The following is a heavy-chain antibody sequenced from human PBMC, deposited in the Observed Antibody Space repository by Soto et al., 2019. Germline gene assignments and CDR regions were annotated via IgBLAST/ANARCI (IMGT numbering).Heavy chain of an antibody. Sequence: PGGSLRLSCAASGFTFSSYDMHWVRQATGKGLEWVSAIGTAGDTYYPGSVKGRFTISRENAKNSLYLQMNSLRSEDTAVYYCASRYDSSGYRYYYYYGMDVWGQGTTVTVSS. J-gene: IGHJ6*02. CDR3: ASRYDSSGYRYYYYYGMDV. CDR2: IGTAGDT. CDR1: GFTFSSYD. V-gene: IGHV3-13*01. D-gene: IGHD3-22*01.